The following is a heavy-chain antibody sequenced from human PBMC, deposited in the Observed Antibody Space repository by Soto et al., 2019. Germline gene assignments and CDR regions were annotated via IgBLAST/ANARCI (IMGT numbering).Heavy chain of an antibody. Sequence: SETLSLTCTVSGGSISSGGYYWSWIRQHPGKGLEWIGYIYYSGSTYYNPSLKSRVTISVDTSKNQFSLKLSSVTAADTAVYYCARESNVIAAAGIYFDYWGQGTLVTVSS. J-gene: IGHJ4*02. D-gene: IGHD6-13*01. CDR2: IYYSGST. V-gene: IGHV4-31*03. CDR1: GGSISSGGYY. CDR3: ARESNVIAAAGIYFDY.